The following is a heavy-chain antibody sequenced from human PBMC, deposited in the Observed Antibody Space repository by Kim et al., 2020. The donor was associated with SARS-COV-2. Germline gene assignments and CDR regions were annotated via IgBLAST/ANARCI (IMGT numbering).Heavy chain of an antibody. CDR2: ISAYNGNT. D-gene: IGHD6-13*01. CDR1: GYTFTSYG. CDR3: ARGGFPPYSSSWYNWFDP. V-gene: IGHV1-18*01. Sequence: ASVKVSCKASGYTFTSYGISWVRQAPGQGLEWMGWISAYNGNTNYAQKLQGRVTMTTDTSTSTAYMELRSLRSDDTAVYYCARGGFPPYSSSWYNWFDPWGQGTLVTVSS. J-gene: IGHJ5*02.